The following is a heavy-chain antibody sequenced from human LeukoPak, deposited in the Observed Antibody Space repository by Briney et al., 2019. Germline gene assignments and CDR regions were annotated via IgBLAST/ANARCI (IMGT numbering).Heavy chain of an antibody. CDR2: IYYSGST. D-gene: IGHD3-22*01. J-gene: IGHJ4*02. CDR1: GGSISSYY. V-gene: IGHV4-59*08. Sequence: PSETLSLTCAVYGGSISSYYWNWIRQPPGKGLEWIGYIYYSGSTNYSPSLKSRVTISVDTSKNQISLKLTSVTAADTAVYYCARQHTSGYYYFDYWGQGTLVTVSP. CDR3: ARQHTSGYYYFDY.